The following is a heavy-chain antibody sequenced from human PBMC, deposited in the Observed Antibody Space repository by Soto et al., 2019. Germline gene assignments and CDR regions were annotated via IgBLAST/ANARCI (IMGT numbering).Heavy chain of an antibody. D-gene: IGHD1-1*01. Sequence: QVQLQESGPGLVKPSETLSLTCTVSGGSISSYYWSWIRQPPGKGLEWIGYIYYSGSTNYNPSLKSRVTISVDTSKNQFSLKLSSVTAADTAVYYCARRDWKTSPFDPWGQGTLVTVSS. CDR2: IYYSGST. CDR3: ARRDWKTSPFDP. CDR1: GGSISSYY. V-gene: IGHV4-59*08. J-gene: IGHJ5*02.